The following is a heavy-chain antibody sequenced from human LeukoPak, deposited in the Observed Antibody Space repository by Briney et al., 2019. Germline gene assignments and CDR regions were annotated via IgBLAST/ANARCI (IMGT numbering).Heavy chain of an antibody. J-gene: IGHJ3*02. CDR3: ATGPPYGDYVGLDAFDI. D-gene: IGHD4-17*01. Sequence: ASVKVSCKVSGYTLTELSMHWVRQAPGKGLEWMGGFDPEDGETIYAQKFQGRVTMTEDTSTDTAYMELSSLRSEDTAVYYCATGPPYGDYVGLDAFDIWGQGTMVTVSS. CDR2: FDPEDGET. CDR1: GYTLTELS. V-gene: IGHV1-24*01.